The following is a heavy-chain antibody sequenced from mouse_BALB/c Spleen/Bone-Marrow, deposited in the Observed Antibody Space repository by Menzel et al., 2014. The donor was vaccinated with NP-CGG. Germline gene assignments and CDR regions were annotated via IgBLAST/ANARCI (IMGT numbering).Heavy chain of an antibody. Sequence: VQLKESGPGLVKPGASVKISCKASGYTFTDYNMHWVKQSHGKSLEWIGYIYPYNGGTGYNQKFKSKATLTVDNSSSTAYMELRSLTSEDSAVYYCATRFITTAGYWGQGTTLTVSS. D-gene: IGHD1-2*01. CDR2: IYPYNGGT. J-gene: IGHJ2*01. CDR3: ATRFITTAGY. V-gene: IGHV1S29*02. CDR1: GYTFTDYN.